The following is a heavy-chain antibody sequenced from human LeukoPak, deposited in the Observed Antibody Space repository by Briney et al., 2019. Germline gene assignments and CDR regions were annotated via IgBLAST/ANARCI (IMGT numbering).Heavy chain of an antibody. D-gene: IGHD3-9*01. CDR2: FDPEDGET. CDR1: GYTLTELS. CDR3: ATVPSAVRYFYNWFDP. J-gene: IGHJ5*02. V-gene: IGHV1-24*01. Sequence: SVKVSCKVSGYTLTELSMHWVRQAPGKGLEWMGGFDPEDGETIYAQKFQGRVTMTEDISTDTAYMELSSLRSEDTAVYYCATVPSAVRYFYNWFDPWGQGTLVTVSS.